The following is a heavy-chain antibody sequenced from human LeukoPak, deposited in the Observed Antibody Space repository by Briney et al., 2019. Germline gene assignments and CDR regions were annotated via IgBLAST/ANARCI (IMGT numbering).Heavy chain of an antibody. CDR2: IYYSGST. D-gene: IGHD6-19*01. V-gene: IGHV4-39*07. CDR3: ARGSGSGWYGGIDC. J-gene: IGHJ4*02. Sequence: PSETLSLTCTVSGGSISSSSYYWGWIRQPPGKGLEWIGRIYYSGSTYYNPSLKSRVTISVDTSKNQFSLKLSSVTAADTAVYYCARGSGSGWYGGIDCWGQGTLVTVSS. CDR1: GGSISSSSYY.